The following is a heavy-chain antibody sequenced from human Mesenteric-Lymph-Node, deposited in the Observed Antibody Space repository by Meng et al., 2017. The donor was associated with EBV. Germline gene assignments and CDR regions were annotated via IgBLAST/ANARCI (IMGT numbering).Heavy chain of an antibody. CDR3: ATIGTFASNIDP. CDR1: GASFSDYY. CDR2: VNHGGTT. V-gene: IGHV4-34*01. J-gene: IGHJ5*02. Sequence: VQLQQWGAGLLKPSEPLALTCAVYGASFSDYYWTWIRPPPGKGLEWIGEVNHGGTTIYNPSLESRITISVDTSKNQFSLKLTSVTAADTAVYYCATIGTFASNIDPWGQGTLVTVFS. D-gene: IGHD3-16*01.